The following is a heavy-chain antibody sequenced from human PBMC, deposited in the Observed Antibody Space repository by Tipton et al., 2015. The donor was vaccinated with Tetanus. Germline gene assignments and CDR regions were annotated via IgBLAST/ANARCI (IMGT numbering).Heavy chain of an antibody. Sequence: TLSLTCTVSDGSISTYYWSWVRQPPGKGLEWIGYISYSGIAKTNPSLKSRVTFSIDTSKNQFSLKLTSVTAADTAVYYCARGDGSTLHYWGQGTLVTVSS. V-gene: IGHV4-59*01. CDR1: DGSISTYY. D-gene: IGHD5-24*01. CDR2: ISYSGIA. CDR3: ARGDGSTLHY. J-gene: IGHJ4*02.